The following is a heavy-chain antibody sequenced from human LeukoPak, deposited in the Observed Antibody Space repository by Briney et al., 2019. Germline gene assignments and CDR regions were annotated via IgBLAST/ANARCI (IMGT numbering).Heavy chain of an antibody. D-gene: IGHD1-1*01. J-gene: IGHJ4*02. Sequence: PSQTLSLTCTVSGDSISSGSYYWSWIRQPAGEGLEWIGRIYSSGRTHYSPSLKSRVTISVDTSKNQFSLKLTSMTAADTAVYYCTRITEWNDFDYWGQGTLVTVSS. CDR3: TRITEWNDFDY. CDR2: IYSSGRT. V-gene: IGHV4-61*02. CDR1: GDSISSGSYY.